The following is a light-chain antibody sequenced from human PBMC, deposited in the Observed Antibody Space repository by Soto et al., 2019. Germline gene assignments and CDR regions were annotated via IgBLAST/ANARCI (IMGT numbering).Light chain of an antibody. CDR3: QQYGRSPRVLFT. CDR1: QSVYSNY. J-gene: IGKJ3*01. V-gene: IGKV3-20*01. CDR2: AAS. Sequence: EIVLKQSPGTLSLSPGERATLSCRASQSVYSNYLAWYQQKPGQAPRLLIYAASRRATGIPDRFSGSGSGTDFTLTISSLEPEDSAVYYCQQYGRSPRVLFTFGPGTKVDIK.